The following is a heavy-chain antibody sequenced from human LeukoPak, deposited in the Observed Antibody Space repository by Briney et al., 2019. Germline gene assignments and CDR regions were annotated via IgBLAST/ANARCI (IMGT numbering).Heavy chain of an antibody. J-gene: IGHJ5*02. CDR3: ARRKRSGCSSTSCLLNWFDP. D-gene: IGHD2-2*01. CDR2: TYYGSKWYN. Sequence: SPTLSLTCAISGDSVSINSAAWNWVRQSPSRGLEWLGSTYYGSKWYNDYAVSVKSRITINPNTSKNQFSLQLNSVTPEDTAVYYCARRKRSGCSSTSCLLNWFDPWGQGTLVTVSS. V-gene: IGHV6-1*01. CDR1: GDSVSINSAA.